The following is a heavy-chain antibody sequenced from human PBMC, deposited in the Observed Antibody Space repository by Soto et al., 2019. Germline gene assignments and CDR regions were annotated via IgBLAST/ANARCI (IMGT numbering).Heavy chain of an antibody. J-gene: IGHJ6*02. CDR2: IYYSGST. CDR3: ARVRLLWFGELTDYYYYGMDV. V-gene: IGHV4-30-4*01. Sequence: SETLSLTCTVSGGPISSGDYYWSWIRQPPGKGLEWIGYIYYSGSTYYNPSLKSRVTISVDTSKNQFSLKLSSVTAADTAVYYCARVRLLWFGELTDYYYYGMDVWGQGTTVTVSS. D-gene: IGHD3-10*01. CDR1: GGPISSGDYY.